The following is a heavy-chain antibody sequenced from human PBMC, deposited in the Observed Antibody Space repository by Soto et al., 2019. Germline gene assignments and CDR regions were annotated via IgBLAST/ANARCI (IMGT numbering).Heavy chain of an antibody. D-gene: IGHD6-6*01. Sequence: QVELVQSGAEVKKPGASVKVSCKASGYTFTSYGISWVRQAPGQGLEWMGWISAYNGNTNYAQKLQGRVTMTTDTSTSTAYMELRSLRSDDTAGYYCARGGGSRYWGSSLGGGGNWFDPWGQGTLVTVSS. CDR1: GYTFTSYG. J-gene: IGHJ5*02. CDR2: ISAYNGNT. CDR3: ARGGGSRYWGSSLGGGGNWFDP. V-gene: IGHV1-18*04.